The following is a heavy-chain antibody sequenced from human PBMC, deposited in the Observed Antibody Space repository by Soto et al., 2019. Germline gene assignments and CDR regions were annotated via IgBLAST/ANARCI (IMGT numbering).Heavy chain of an antibody. CDR2: VYYTGTT. CDR3: ARDLAAVPRAFDY. CDR1: CGSISSYF. J-gene: IGHJ4*02. V-gene: IGHV4-59*01. D-gene: IGHD6-13*01. Sequence: SETLSLTCTVSCGSISSYFYIWVRQPPGKGLEWIGSVYYTGTTDYNPSLKGRVTISVDTSKTQFSLNLRSVTAADTAVYYCARDLAAVPRAFDYWGRGTLVTVSS.